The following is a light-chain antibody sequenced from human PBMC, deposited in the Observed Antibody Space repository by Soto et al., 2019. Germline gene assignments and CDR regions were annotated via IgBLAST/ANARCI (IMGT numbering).Light chain of an antibody. CDR1: SIDVGGYNY. V-gene: IGLV2-14*01. CDR2: DVS. CDR3: SSYTSSSTLYVV. Sequence: QSVLTQPASVSGSPGQSMTISCTGTSIDVGGYNYVSWYQQHPGKAPKLMIYDVSNRPSGVSNRFSGSKSGNTASLTISGLQAEDEADYYCSSYTSSSTLYVVFGGGTKLTVL. J-gene: IGLJ2*01.